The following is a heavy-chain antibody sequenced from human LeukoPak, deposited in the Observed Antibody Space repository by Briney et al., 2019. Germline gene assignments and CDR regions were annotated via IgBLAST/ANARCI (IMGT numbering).Heavy chain of an antibody. Sequence: GGSLRLSCAASGFSFSSYWMHWVRQAPGKGLVWVSRINGDGSSTSYADSVKGRFTISRDNSKNTLYLQMNSLRAEDTAVYYCARVRSGSYYVDYWGQGTLVTVSS. CDR2: INGDGSST. D-gene: IGHD1-26*01. J-gene: IGHJ4*02. V-gene: IGHV3-74*01. CDR3: ARVRSGSYYVDY. CDR1: GFSFSSYW.